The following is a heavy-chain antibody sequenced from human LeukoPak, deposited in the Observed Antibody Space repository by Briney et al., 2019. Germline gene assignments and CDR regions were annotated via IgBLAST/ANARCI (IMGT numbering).Heavy chain of an antibody. V-gene: IGHV3-23*01. J-gene: IGHJ5*02. CDR1: GFTFSSYA. CDR2: ISDSGGST. D-gene: IGHD3-10*01. Sequence: GGSLRLSCVASGFTFSSYAMSWVRQAPGKGLEWVAAISDSGGSTYYVDSVRGRFTISRDNSKNTLYLQMNSLRAEDTAIYTCARDIRGSGNYGWFDPWGQGTLVTVSS. CDR3: ARDIRGSGNYGWFDP.